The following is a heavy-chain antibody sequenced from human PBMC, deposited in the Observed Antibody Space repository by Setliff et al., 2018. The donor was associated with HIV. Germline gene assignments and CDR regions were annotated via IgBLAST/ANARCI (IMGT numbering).Heavy chain of an antibody. CDR2: IWHSGNT. D-gene: IGHD6-25*01. Sequence: SETLSLTCAVSGSSISSTFFWGWIRQPPGKGLEWIGSIWHSGNTYYNPSLKSRVTLSVDTSKNQFSLNLSSVTAADTAVYYCARVLSGFLVDYWGQGTLVTVSS. J-gene: IGHJ4*02. CDR1: GSSISSTFF. V-gene: IGHV4-38-2*01. CDR3: ARVLSGFLVDY.